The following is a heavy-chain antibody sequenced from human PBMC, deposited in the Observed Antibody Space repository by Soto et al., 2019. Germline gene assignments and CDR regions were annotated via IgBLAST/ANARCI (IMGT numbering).Heavy chain of an antibody. CDR2: IYPGDSDT. J-gene: IGHJ6*02. D-gene: IGHD6-13*01. CDR1: GYSFTSYW. CDR3: ASHSSSWYGYDGMDV. V-gene: IGHV5-51*01. Sequence: PGESLKISCKGSGYSFTSYWIGWVRQMPGKGLEWMGIIYPGDSDTRYSPSFQGQVTISADKSISTAYLQWSSLKASDTAMYYCASHSSSWYGYDGMDVWGQGTTVTV.